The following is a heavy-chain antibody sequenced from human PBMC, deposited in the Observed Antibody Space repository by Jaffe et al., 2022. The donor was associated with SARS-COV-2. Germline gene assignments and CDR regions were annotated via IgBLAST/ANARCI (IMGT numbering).Heavy chain of an antibody. D-gene: IGHD3-9*01. CDR1: EFSLSTSGVG. CDR2: IYWDDDK. V-gene: IGHV2-5*02. J-gene: IGHJ3*02. CDR3: AHRLLLLTDWSDAFDI. Sequence: QITLKESGPTLVKPTQTLTLTCTFSEFSLSTSGVGVGWIRQPPGKALEWLALIYWDDDKRYSPSLKSRLTITKDTSKNQVVLTMTNMDPVDTATYYCAHRLLLLTDWSDAFDIWGQGTMVTVSS.